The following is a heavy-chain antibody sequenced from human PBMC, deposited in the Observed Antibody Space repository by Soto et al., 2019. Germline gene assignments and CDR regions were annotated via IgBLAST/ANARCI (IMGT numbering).Heavy chain of an antibody. CDR3: AREFYYDSSGYYY. J-gene: IGHJ4*02. CDR2: IYSGGST. D-gene: IGHD3-22*01. CDR1: GFTVSSNY. Sequence: GGSLRLSCAASGFTVSSNYMSWVRQAPGKGLEWVSVIYSGGSTYYADSVKGRFTISRDNSKNTLYLQMNSLRAEDTAVYYCAREFYYDSSGYYYWGQGTLVTVSS. V-gene: IGHV3-53*01.